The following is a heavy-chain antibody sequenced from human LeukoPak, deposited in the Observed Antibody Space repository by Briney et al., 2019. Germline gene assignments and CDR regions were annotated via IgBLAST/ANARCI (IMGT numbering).Heavy chain of an antibody. CDR3: ARVDGGQSI. D-gene: IGHD6-6*01. V-gene: IGHV3-53*01. J-gene: IGHJ4*02. CDR2: IHRGGTT. CDR1: GFTVSNNY. Sequence: PGGSLRLSCAASGFTVSNNYMSWVRQAPGKGLEWGSLIHRGGTTYYADSVKGRFTISRDNSKKTLYFPMNTLRDEDTAVYYCARVDGGQSIWGQGTLVTVSS.